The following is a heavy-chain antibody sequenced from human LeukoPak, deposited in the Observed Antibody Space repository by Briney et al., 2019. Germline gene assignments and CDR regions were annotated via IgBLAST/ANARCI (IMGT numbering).Heavy chain of an antibody. Sequence: GGSLRLSCTASGFTFNIYAMTWVRQTPGMGLEWVSIISGTGDTSYYADSVKGRFTISRDNSKNTLYLQVSSLRSEDTAVYYCARDPRAGGQYQLLYYYYYYMDVWGKGTTVTVSS. V-gene: IGHV3-23*01. D-gene: IGHD2-2*01. CDR1: GFTFNIYA. CDR3: ARDPRAGGQYQLLYYYYYYMDV. J-gene: IGHJ6*03. CDR2: ISGTGDTS.